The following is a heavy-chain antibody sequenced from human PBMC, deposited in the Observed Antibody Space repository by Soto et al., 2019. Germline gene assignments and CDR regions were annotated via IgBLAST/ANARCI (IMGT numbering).Heavy chain of an antibody. CDR2: INNDGSTT. D-gene: IGHD1-26*01. J-gene: IGHJ4*02. CDR1: GFTLSTYW. CDR3: TRVALGACGAFDH. V-gene: IGHV3-74*01. Sequence: EVQLVESGGGLVQPGGSLRLSCAASGFTLSTYWMHWVRQAPGKGLVWVARINNDGSTTNYADAVKGRFTISRDNAKNTLYLQMNSLTAEDTAVYYCTRVALGACGAFDHWGQGTLVTVSS.